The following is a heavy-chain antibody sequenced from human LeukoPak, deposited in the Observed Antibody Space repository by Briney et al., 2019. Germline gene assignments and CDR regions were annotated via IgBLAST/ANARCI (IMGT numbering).Heavy chain of an antibody. Sequence: PSETLSLTCTVSGGSIRNYYWSWIRQSSEKGLEWIGYIYYRGNTNYNPSLKSRVTISVDTSKNQFSLKLNSVTAADTAVYLCARSSGSGSIYYYGMDVWGQGTTVTVSS. V-gene: IGHV4-59*01. CDR3: ARSSGSGSIYYYGMDV. CDR2: IYYRGNT. CDR1: GGSIRNYY. J-gene: IGHJ6*02. D-gene: IGHD3-10*01.